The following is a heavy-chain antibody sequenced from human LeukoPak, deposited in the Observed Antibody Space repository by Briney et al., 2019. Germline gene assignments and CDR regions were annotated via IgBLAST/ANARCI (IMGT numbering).Heavy chain of an antibody. D-gene: IGHD3-22*01. Sequence: GGSLTLSCAASGFTFSDHWMTWVRQAPGKGLEWVANIKQDGSEKYYVDSVKGRFTISRDNAKNSLYLQMNSLRAEDTAVFYCATDQDHGYFRQWGQGSLVIVSS. V-gene: IGHV3-7*01. CDR1: GFTFSDHW. CDR3: ATDQDHGYFRQ. J-gene: IGHJ1*01. CDR2: IKQDGSEK.